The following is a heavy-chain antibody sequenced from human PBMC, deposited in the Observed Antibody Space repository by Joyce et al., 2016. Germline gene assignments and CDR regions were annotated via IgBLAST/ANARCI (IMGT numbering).Heavy chain of an antibody. CDR1: GFHVSTNY. Sequence: EVQLVESGGGLVQPGGSLRLSCADSGFHVSTNYMSWVRQAPGKGLEWVSGIYSGDNTYYADSVKGRFTISRHNSKNTGYLQMGGLRAEDTAVYYCARVWVPGYYYGMDVWGQGTTVTVSS. CDR2: IYSGDNT. D-gene: IGHD3-16*01. CDR3: ARVWVPGYYYGMDV. V-gene: IGHV3-53*04. J-gene: IGHJ6*02.